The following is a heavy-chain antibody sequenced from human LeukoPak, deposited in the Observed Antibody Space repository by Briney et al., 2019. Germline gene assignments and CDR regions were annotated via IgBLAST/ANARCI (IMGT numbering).Heavy chain of an antibody. J-gene: IGHJ4*02. CDR3: ARGGIAARPSDS. CDR1: AFTVSSNY. CDR2: IYSGGNT. D-gene: IGHD6-6*01. V-gene: IGHV3-66*01. Sequence: GWSLRLSCAASAFTVSSNYITWVHQAPGKGLEWVSVIYSGGNTYYAESVKGRFTVSRDNSKNTVYLQMNSLRAEDTAVYFCARGGIAARPSDSWGQGTLVSVSS.